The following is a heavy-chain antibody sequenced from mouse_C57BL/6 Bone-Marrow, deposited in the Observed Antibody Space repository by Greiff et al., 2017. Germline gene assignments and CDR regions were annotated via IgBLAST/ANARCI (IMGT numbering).Heavy chain of an antibody. V-gene: IGHV1-81*01. D-gene: IGHD3-3*01. CDR1: GYTFTRYG. J-gene: IGHJ2*01. CDR3: ARSRGWRNCGY. Sequence: VQLQQSGAELARPGASVKLSCKASGYTFTRYGISWVKQRTGPGLEWIGELYPRSGNTYYNAKFKGKATLTADKSSSTAYMELRSLTSEDSAVYFCARSRGWRNCGYGGQGTTLTVSS. CDR2: LYPRSGNT.